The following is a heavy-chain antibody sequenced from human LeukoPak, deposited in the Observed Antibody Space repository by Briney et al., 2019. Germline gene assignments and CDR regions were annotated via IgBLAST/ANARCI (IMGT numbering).Heavy chain of an antibody. CDR2: INPSGGTT. D-gene: IGHD3-22*01. V-gene: IGHV1-46*01. Sequence: ASVKVSCKASGYTFTSYGFNWVRQAPGQGLEWMGIINPSGGTTTYAQKFQGRVSLTRDMSTSTVYMELSSLTSEDTALYYCAKDRGYYYDSSAYGSYFDYWGQGTLVTVSS. CDR3: AKDRGYYYDSSAYGSYFDY. J-gene: IGHJ4*02. CDR1: GYTFTSYG.